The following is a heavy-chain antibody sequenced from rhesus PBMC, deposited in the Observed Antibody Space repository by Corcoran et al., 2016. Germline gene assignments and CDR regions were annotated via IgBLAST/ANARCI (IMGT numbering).Heavy chain of an antibody. J-gene: IGHJ4*01. V-gene: IGHV1-180*01. CDR2: IAPYNGNE. D-gene: IGHD5-42*01. CDR3: TRGGYSGFDY. Sequence: QVQLVQSGAEIKQPGASVKLSCKASGYTFTSYYMHWVRQAPGQGLEWIVLIAPYNGNEGDEQHCQGRVTVTTDTSTSTGYMELSSLRSEDTAVYYCTRGGYSGFDYWGQGVLVTVSS. CDR1: GYTFTSYY.